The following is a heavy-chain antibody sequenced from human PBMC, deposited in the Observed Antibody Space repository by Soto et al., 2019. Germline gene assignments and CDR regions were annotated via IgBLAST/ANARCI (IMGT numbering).Heavy chain of an antibody. Sequence: SETLSLTCTVSGGSISSGNYSWSWVRQSPGKGLEWIGHIYNSEITYYNPSLKSRVVISIDTSRNQFSLRLNSLTAADRAVYFCARGVTVFGLVSRFWFDPWGQGTVVTVSS. CDR2: IYNSEIT. J-gene: IGHJ5*02. CDR3: ARGVTVFGLVSRFWFDP. V-gene: IGHV4-30-4*01. D-gene: IGHD3-3*01. CDR1: GGSISSGNYS.